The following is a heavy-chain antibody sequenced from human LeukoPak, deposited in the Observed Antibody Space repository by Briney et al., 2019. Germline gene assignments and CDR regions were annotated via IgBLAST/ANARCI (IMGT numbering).Heavy chain of an antibody. D-gene: IGHD5-18*01. CDR2: IYTSGST. CDR3: ASGGPRLVGEYSYGFSDWFDP. Sequence: SETLSLTCTVSGGSISSYYWSWIRQPAGKGLEWIGRIYTSGSTNYNPSLKSRVTMSVDTSKNQFSLKLSSVTAADTAVYYCASGGPRLVGEYSYGFSDWFDPWGQGTLVTVSS. V-gene: IGHV4-4*07. J-gene: IGHJ5*02. CDR1: GGSISSYY.